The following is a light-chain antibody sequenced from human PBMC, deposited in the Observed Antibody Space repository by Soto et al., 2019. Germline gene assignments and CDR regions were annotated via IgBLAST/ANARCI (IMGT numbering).Light chain of an antibody. CDR1: QSISSW. J-gene: IGKJ1*01. V-gene: IGKV1-5*01. Sequence: QMNQFASTLSASVGDRVTITCRASQSISSWLAWYQQKPGKAPKLLIYDAPSLESGVPSRFSGSGSGTEFTLTISRLQSEDFAVYYCPQYNNWPRTFGQGTRV. CDR3: PQYNNWPRT. CDR2: DAP.